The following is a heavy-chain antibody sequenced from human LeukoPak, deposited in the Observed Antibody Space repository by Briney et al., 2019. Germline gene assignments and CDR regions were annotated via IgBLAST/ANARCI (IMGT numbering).Heavy chain of an antibody. CDR1: GYTFSDYS. J-gene: IGHJ3*02. CDR2: INPNSGGT. V-gene: IGHV1-2*02. D-gene: IGHD3-10*01. CDR3: ARDLMVRGEI. Sequence: ASLRVSCKASGYTFSDYSITWVRQAPGQGLEWMGWINPNSGGTNYAQKFQGRVTMTRDTSISTAYMELSRLRSDDTAVYYCARDLMVRGEIWGRGTMVTVSS.